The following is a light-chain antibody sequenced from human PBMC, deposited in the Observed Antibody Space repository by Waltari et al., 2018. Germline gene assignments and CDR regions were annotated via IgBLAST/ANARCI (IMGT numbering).Light chain of an antibody. CDR1: QSLLHANGTNY. J-gene: IGKJ2*01. V-gene: IGKV2-28*01. Sequence: EIVMTQSPLSLPVTPGEPASISCSSSQSLLHANGTNYVDCYVLKPGQSPRLLISLVSNRASGVPDRFIGIGSDTDFTLRISRVEAEDFGVYYCMQALMTPNTFGQGTKLEI. CDR3: MQALMTPNT. CDR2: LVS.